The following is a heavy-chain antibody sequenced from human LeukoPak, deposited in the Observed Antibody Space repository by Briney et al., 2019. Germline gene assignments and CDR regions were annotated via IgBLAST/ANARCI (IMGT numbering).Heavy chain of an antibody. CDR3: AKDRGSGSHLDW. CDR1: GFTFDDYA. V-gene: IGHV3-9*01. D-gene: IGHD1-26*01. CDR2: ISWNSGSI. J-gene: IGHJ4*02. Sequence: GGSLRLSCAASGFTFDDYAMHWVRQAPGKGLEWVSGISWNSGSIGYADSVKGRFTISRDNAKNSLYLQMNSLRAEDTALYYCAKDRGSGSHLDWWGQGTLVTVSS.